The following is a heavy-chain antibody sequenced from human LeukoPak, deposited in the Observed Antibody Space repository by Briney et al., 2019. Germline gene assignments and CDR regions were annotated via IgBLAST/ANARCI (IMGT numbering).Heavy chain of an antibody. CDR2: INHSGST. CDR1: GGSFSGYY. Sequence: SETLSLTCAVYGGSFSGYYWSWIRQPPGKGLEWIGEINHSGSTNYNPSLKSRVTISVDTSKNQFSLKLSSVTAADTAVYYCARRGYSSSWYRSRTYYFDYWGQGTLVTVSS. D-gene: IGHD6-13*01. V-gene: IGHV4-34*01. CDR3: ARRGYSSSWYRSRTYYFDY. J-gene: IGHJ4*02.